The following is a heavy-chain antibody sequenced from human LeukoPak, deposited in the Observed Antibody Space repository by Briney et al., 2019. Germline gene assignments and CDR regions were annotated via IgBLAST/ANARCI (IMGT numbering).Heavy chain of an antibody. V-gene: IGHV4-34*01. D-gene: IGHD2-21*01. CDR1: GGSFSGYY. CDR2: INHSGST. CDR3: ARASVIAIPFSY. Sequence: SETLSLTCAVYGGSFSGYYWSWIPQPPGKRLEWIGEINHSGSTNYNPSLKSRVTISVDTSKNQFSLKLSSVTAADTAVYYCARASVIAIPFSYWGQGTLVTVSS. J-gene: IGHJ4*02.